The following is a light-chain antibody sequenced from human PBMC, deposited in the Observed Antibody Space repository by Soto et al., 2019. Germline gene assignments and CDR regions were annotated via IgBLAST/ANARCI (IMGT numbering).Light chain of an antibody. CDR3: QQNDSSPSWT. CDR2: GTS. V-gene: IGKV3-20*01. CDR1: PSVSSN. Sequence: EIVLTQSPGTLSLSPGERATXXXXXSPSVSSNLAWYQQKPGQAPRLLIYGTSSRATGISDRFRGSGSGTDFTLTISRLEPEDFAVYYCQQNDSSPSWTFGQGTKV. J-gene: IGKJ1*01.